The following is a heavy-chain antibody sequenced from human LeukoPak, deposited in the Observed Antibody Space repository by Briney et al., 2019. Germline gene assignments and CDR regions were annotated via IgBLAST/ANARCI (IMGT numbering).Heavy chain of an antibody. J-gene: IGHJ4*02. CDR1: GGSISSYY. D-gene: IGHD4-17*01. V-gene: IGHV4-59*08. CDR2: IYYSGST. CDR3: ARHIDYGGTNFDY. Sequence: SETLSLTCTVSGGSISSYYWSWIRQPPGKGLEWNGYIYYSGSTNYNPSLKSRVTISVDTSKNQFSLKLSSVTAADTAVYYCARHIDYGGTNFDYWGQGTLVTVSS.